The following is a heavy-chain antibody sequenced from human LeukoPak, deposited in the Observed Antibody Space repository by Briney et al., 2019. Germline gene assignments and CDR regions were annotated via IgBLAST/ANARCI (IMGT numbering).Heavy chain of an antibody. Sequence: PSEPLSLTCTVSGVSISSGDYYWSWIRQPPGKGLEWIGYTYYSGSTYYNPSLKSRVTISVDTSKNQFSLKLSSVPAAVTAVYYCARPYYYDSRIDPWGQGTRVTVSS. V-gene: IGHV4-30-4*01. CDR1: GVSISSGDYY. D-gene: IGHD3-22*01. CDR3: ARPYYYDSRIDP. J-gene: IGHJ5*02. CDR2: TYYSGST.